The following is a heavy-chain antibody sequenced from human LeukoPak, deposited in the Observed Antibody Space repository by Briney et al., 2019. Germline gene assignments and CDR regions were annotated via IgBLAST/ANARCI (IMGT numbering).Heavy chain of an antibody. CDR1: GYSFTNYW. CDR2: IYPGDSDT. J-gene: IGHJ4*02. CDR3: ARRLTTTVTTHFDY. V-gene: IGHV5-51*01. Sequence: GESLQISCKGSGYSFTNYWIGWVRQMPGKGLEWMGIIYPGDSDTRYSPSFQGQVTISADKSISTAYLQWSSLKASDTAMYYCARRLTTTVTTHFDYWGQGTLVTVSS. D-gene: IGHD4-17*01.